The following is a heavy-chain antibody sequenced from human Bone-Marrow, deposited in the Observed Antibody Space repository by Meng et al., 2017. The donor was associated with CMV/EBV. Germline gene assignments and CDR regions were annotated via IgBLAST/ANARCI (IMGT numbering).Heavy chain of an antibody. CDR2: INHSGST. V-gene: IGHV4-34*01. CDR1: GGSFSGYY. J-gene: IGHJ6*02. Sequence: GSRRLSCAVYGGSFSGYYWNWIRQPPGKGLEWIGGINHSGSTNYNPSLKSRVTISVYTSKKQFSLKLSSVTAADTAVYYCARGPLGYCSSTSLCVWGHGTTVTVSS. CDR3: ARGPLGYCSSTSLCV. D-gene: IGHD2-2*01.